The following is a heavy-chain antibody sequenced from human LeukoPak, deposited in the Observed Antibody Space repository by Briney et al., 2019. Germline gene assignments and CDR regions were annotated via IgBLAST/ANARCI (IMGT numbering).Heavy chain of an antibody. V-gene: IGHV1-69*02. D-gene: IGHD5-12*01. CDR3: ASREVATIKDYYYYGMDV. Sequence: SVKVSCKASGYTFTGYYMHWVRQAPGQGLEWMGRIIPILGIANYAQKFQGRVTITADKSTSTAYMELSSLRSEDTAVYYCASREVATIKDYYYYGMDVWGQGTTVTVSS. CDR1: GYTFTGYY. J-gene: IGHJ6*02. CDR2: IIPILGIA.